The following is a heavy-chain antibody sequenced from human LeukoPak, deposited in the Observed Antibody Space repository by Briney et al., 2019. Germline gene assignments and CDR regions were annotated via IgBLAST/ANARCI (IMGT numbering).Heavy chain of an antibody. V-gene: IGHV3-53*01. CDR1: GFTVSSNY. J-gene: IGHJ4*02. CDR3: ARDKIVGATHFDY. D-gene: IGHD1-26*01. CDR2: IYSGGST. Sequence: PGGSLRLSCAASGFTVSSNYMSWVRQAPGKGLEWVSVIYSGGSTYYADSVKGRFTISRDNAKNSLYLQMNSLRVEDTAVYYCARDKIVGATHFDYWGQGTLVTVSS.